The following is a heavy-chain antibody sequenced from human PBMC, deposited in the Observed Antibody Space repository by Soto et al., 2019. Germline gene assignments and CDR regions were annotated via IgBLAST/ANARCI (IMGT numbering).Heavy chain of an antibody. CDR3: AHRQAQGLGVAGNFDS. D-gene: IGHD6-19*01. J-gene: IGHJ4*02. V-gene: IGHV2-5*02. CDR2: IYWDDDK. Sequence: QITLKESGPTLVKPTQTLTLTCTFSGFSFTTTGGGVGWIRQPPGKALEWLALIYWDDDKRYSPSLKSRLTITRDTSKNQVVLTMTTMEPVDTATYYCAHRQAQGLGVAGNFDSWGQVILVTVSS. CDR1: GFSFTTTGGG.